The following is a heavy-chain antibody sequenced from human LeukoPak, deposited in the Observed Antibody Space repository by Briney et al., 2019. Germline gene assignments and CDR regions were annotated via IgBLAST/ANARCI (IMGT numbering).Heavy chain of an antibody. CDR3: ARLQSANHDNGYYTGGFYYMDV. D-gene: IGHD4-17*01. J-gene: IGHJ6*03. CDR2: ISYTGST. V-gene: IGHV4-59*08. CDR1: GGSMSNNY. Sequence: SETLSLTCSVSGGSMSNNYWGWIRQPPGRGLEWIGYISYTGSTSYTPSLKSRVSILLETPRNQFSLEVSSVIAADTAVYYCARLQSANHDNGYYTGGFYYMDVWGKGTTVTVSS.